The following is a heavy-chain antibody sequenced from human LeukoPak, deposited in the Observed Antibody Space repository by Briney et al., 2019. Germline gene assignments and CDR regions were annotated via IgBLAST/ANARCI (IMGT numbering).Heavy chain of an antibody. Sequence: PRGSLRLSCAASGFTFNSYAMSWVRQAPGKGLEWVSAISGSGGSTYYADSVKGRFTISRDNSKNTLYLQMNSLRAEDTAVYYCAKGYRLAAALTDWGQGTLVTVSS. D-gene: IGHD6-13*01. V-gene: IGHV3-23*01. CDR3: AKGYRLAAALTD. CDR2: ISGSGGST. J-gene: IGHJ4*02. CDR1: GFTFNSYA.